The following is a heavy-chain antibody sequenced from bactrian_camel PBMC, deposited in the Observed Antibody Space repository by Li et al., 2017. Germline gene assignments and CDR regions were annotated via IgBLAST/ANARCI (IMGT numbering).Heavy chain of an antibody. J-gene: IGHJ4*01. CDR2: VGLPGAT. D-gene: IGHD2*01. V-gene: IGHV3S53*01. Sequence: HVQLVESGGGLVQPGGSLKLSCVASGYIISSCGMGWFRQAPGKEREGVAAVGLPGATFYADSVKGRFVISRDNAENTVTLQMNSLKPEDTGRYYCAVFVAPGNYLRCRGLLADPARWSYWGQGTQVTVS. CDR1: GYIISSCG. CDR3: AVFVAPGNYLRCRGLLADPARWSY.